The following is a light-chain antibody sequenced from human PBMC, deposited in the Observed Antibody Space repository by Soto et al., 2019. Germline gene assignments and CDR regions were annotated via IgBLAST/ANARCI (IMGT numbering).Light chain of an antibody. CDR2: GTS. CDR1: QSVSNYY. Sequence: EIVLTQSPGTLSLSPGERATLSCRASQSVSNYYLAWYQQKPGQAPRLLIYGTSTRATGIPDRFSDSGSGTDFTLTISRLEPEDFAVYYCQQYDTSPNTFGRGTKLEIK. J-gene: IGKJ2*01. V-gene: IGKV3-20*01. CDR3: QQYDTSPNT.